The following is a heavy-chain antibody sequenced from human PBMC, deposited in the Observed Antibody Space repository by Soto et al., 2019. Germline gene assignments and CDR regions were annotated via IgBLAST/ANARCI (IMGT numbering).Heavy chain of an antibody. CDR2: MDWNDDK. J-gene: IGHJ4*02. CDR1: GFSLSSSGVG. D-gene: IGHD2-21*01. Sequence: SGPTLVNPTQTLTLTYTFSGFSLSSSGVGVSWIRQPPGKAPEWLAVMDWNDDKGYSRTLRSRLTITKDTSKNQVVVTMTNMDPVDTATYYCAHSNEVAVIPGYYFDYWGQGTLVTVSS. V-gene: IGHV2-5*01. CDR3: AHSNEVAVIPGYYFDY.